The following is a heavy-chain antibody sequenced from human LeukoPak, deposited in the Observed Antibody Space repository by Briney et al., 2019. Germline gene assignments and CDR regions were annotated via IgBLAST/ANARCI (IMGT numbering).Heavy chain of an antibody. V-gene: IGHV3-33*01. CDR3: VRDIKSRFLDH. D-gene: IGHD3-3*01. J-gene: IGHJ4*02. Sequence: PGGSLRLSCAASGFTFSNHGMHWVRQAPGKGLEWVSVIWYDGSNEYYADSVKGRFTISRDNSKNTLLLQMNSLRAEDTAIYYCVRDIKSRFLDHWGQGTLVTASS. CDR1: GFTFSNHG. CDR2: IWYDGSNE.